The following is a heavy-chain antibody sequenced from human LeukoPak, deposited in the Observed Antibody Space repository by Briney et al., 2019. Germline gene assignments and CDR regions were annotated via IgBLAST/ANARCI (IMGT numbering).Heavy chain of an antibody. J-gene: IGHJ4*02. CDR1: GFTFSSYA. CDR3: AKGSYSTEGY. Sequence: GGSLRLSCAASGFTFSSYAMTWVRQAPGQGLEWVSAISGSGGSTYYADSVKGRFTISRDNSKNTLYLQMNSLRAEDTAVYYCAKGSYSTEGYWGQGTLVSVSS. V-gene: IGHV3-23*01. D-gene: IGHD6-13*01. CDR2: ISGSGGST.